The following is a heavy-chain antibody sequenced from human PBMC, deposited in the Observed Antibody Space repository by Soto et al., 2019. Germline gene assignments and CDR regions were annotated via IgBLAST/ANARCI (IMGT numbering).Heavy chain of an antibody. Sequence: KSSETLSLTCAVSGYSISSGYYWGWIRQPPGKGLEWIGSIYHSGSTYYNPSLKSRVTISVDTSKNQFSLKLSSVTAADTAVYYCARAGAFGDYESWGQGTLVTVSS. V-gene: IGHV4-38-2*01. CDR1: GYSISSGYY. J-gene: IGHJ5*02. CDR2: IYHSGST. D-gene: IGHD4-17*01. CDR3: ARAGAFGDYES.